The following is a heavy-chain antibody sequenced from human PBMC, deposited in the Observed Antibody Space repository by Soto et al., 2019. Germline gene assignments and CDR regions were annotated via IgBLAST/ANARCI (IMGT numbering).Heavy chain of an antibody. CDR1: GGSISSGGYY. V-gene: IGHV4-31*03. CDR2: IYYSGST. J-gene: IGHJ5*02. D-gene: IGHD3-10*01. CDR3: ARDARGGNWFDP. Sequence: TLSLTCTVSGGSISSGGYYWSWIRQHPGKGLEWIGYIYYSGSTYYNPSLKSRVTISVDTSKNQFSLKLSSVTAADTAVYYCARDARGGNWFDPCGQGPLVTV.